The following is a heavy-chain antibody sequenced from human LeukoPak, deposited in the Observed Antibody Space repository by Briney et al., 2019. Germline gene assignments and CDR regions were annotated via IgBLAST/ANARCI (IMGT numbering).Heavy chain of an antibody. D-gene: IGHD4-17*01. CDR1: GGSISSGGYS. V-gene: IGHV4-30-2*01. J-gene: IGHJ4*02. CDR3: ARDTIDDYGDYGYFDY. Sequence: SQTLSLTCAVSGGSISSGGYSWSWIRQPPGKGLEWIGYIYHSGSTYYNPSLKSRVTISVDRSKNQFSLKLSSVTAADTAVYYCARDTIDDYGDYGYFDYWGQGTLVTVSS. CDR2: IYHSGST.